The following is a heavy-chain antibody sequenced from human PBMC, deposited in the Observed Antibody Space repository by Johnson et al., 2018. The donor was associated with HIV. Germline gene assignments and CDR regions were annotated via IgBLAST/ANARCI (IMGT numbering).Heavy chain of an antibody. Sequence: QVQLVESGGGVVQPGGSLRLSCVASGFTLSSYGMHWVRQAPGKGLEWVSFIRYDGSNKYYADSVKGRFTIYRDISKNTLYLQMNSLRAEDTAVYYCAKDQYGSGSYDKGNAFDIWGQGTMVTVSS. CDR2: IRYDGSNK. CDR1: GFTLSSYG. CDR3: AKDQYGSGSYDKGNAFDI. V-gene: IGHV3-30*02. D-gene: IGHD3-10*01. J-gene: IGHJ3*02.